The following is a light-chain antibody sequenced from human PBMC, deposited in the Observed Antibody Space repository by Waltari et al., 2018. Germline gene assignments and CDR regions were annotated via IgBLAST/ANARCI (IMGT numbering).Light chain of an antibody. V-gene: IGKV3-15*01. J-gene: IGKJ1*01. CDR1: QSISSN. CDR2: DAS. Sequence: EIVMTQSPATVSVSPGNRVTLSCRASQSISSNLACYQQRPGQAPRLLIHDASTRATDTPDGISGSRSGTDFSLTISSLQSEDLAVYYCQQYGDWPWTFGQGTKVE. CDR3: QQYGDWPWT.